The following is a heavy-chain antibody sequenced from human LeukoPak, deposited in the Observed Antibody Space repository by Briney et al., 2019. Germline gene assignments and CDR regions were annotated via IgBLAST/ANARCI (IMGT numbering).Heavy chain of an antibody. CDR2: MNPNSGNT. J-gene: IGHJ5*02. CDR1: GYTFTSYD. V-gene: IGHV1-8*01. CDR3: ARGPLVRLPSSFDP. D-gene: IGHD3-16*02. Sequence: ASVKVSCKASGYTFTSYDINWVRQATGQGLEWMGWMNPNSGNTGSAQRFQGRVTMTRDTSRSTAYMELRSLTSEDTAVYYCARGPLVRLPSSFDPWGQATLVTVS.